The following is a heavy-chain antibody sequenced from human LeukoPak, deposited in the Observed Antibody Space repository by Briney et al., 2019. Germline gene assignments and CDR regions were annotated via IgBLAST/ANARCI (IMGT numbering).Heavy chain of an antibody. V-gene: IGHV3-48*02. CDR2: INHNGEAI. J-gene: IGHJ4*02. CDR1: GFPFSSHV. CDR3: ARDYDWAFDF. D-gene: IGHD3-9*01. Sequence: GSLRLSCAASGFPFSSHVLSWVCQAPGKGLEWIAYINHNGEAIYYPDFVKGRFIISRDNAKNSLFLQMDDLRDEDTAVYYCARDYDWAFDFWGQGTRVTVSS.